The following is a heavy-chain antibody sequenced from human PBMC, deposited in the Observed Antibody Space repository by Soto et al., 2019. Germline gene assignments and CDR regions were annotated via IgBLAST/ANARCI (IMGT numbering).Heavy chain of an antibody. J-gene: IGHJ3*02. Sequence: GXSVKVSCKASGYTFTRSAMQWVRQARGQRLEGMGWVVXGSGNXNSAKECGERXXVTRDTAXXTAYMELTSLRSEETAVYYCAAENFRDRSAFNIWGRGTMVAVSS. V-gene: IGHV1-58*02. D-gene: IGHD3-3*01. CDR3: AAENFRDRSAFNI. CDR1: GYTFTRSA. CDR2: VVXGSGNX.